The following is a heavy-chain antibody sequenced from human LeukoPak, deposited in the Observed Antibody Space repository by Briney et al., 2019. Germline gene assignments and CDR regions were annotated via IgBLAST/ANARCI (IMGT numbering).Heavy chain of an antibody. CDR3: AKDRSGGRNGMDV. V-gene: IGHV3-30*18. CDR1: GFTFSSYG. CDR2: ISYDGSNK. Sequence: PGGSLRLSCAASGFTFSSYGMHWVRQAPGKGLEWVAVISYDGSNKYYADSVKGRFTISRDNSKNTLYLQMNSLRAEDTAVYYCAKDRSGGRNGMDVCGKGTTVTVSS. D-gene: IGHD1-26*01. J-gene: IGHJ6*04.